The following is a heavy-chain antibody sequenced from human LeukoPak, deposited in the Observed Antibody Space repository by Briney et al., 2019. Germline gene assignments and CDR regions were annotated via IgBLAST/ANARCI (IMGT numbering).Heavy chain of an antibody. V-gene: IGHV1-69*13. CDR2: LIPIFGTA. J-gene: IGHJ4*02. D-gene: IGHD6-19*01. CDR3: ARGRMAGTYVFDS. Sequence: GASVKVSCKASGDTFSSYAISWVRQAPGQGLEWMGGLIPIFGTANYAQKFQGRVTITADESTSTAYMELSSLRSEDTAVYYCARGRMAGTYVFDSWGQGTLVTVSS. CDR1: GDTFSSYA.